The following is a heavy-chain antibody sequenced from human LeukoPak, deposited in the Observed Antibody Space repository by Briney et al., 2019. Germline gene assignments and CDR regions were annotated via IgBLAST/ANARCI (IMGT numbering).Heavy chain of an antibody. CDR1: GFTFSSYS. CDR3: ARAVATSGVGEGDAFDI. V-gene: IGHV3-21*01. D-gene: IGHD5-12*01. Sequence: GGSLRLSCAASGFTFSSYSMNWVRQAPGKGLEWVSSISSSSSYIYYADSVKGRFTISRDNAKNSLYLQMNSLRAEDTAVYYCARAVATSGVGEGDAFDIWGQGTMVTVSS. J-gene: IGHJ3*02. CDR2: ISSSSSYI.